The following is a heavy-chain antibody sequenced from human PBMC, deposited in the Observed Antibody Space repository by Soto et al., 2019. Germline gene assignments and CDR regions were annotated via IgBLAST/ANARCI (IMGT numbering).Heavy chain of an antibody. V-gene: IGHV6-1*01. Sequence: PSQTLSLTCAISGYRVSANNAALKWISQSPSRGLECLVRTYFRSKWNYDYAESVKSRLTTTPDTTNNHISLQLNSVIPEDAAVYYCARQPLDNLALYGMDVWGQGTTVTVSS. CDR2: TYFRSKWNY. D-gene: IGHD6-6*01. J-gene: IGHJ6*02. CDR3: ARQPLDNLALYGMDV. CDR1: GYRVSANNAA.